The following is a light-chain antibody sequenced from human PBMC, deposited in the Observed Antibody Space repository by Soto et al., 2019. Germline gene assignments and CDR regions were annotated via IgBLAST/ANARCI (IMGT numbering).Light chain of an antibody. CDR1: SSDVGAYNY. V-gene: IGLV2-14*01. CDR2: EVS. J-gene: IGLJ3*02. Sequence: QSALTQPASASGSPGQSITISCPGTSSDVGAYNYVSWYQQHPGKAPQLMIYEVSNRPSGVSDRFSGSRSGNTASLTISGLQAEDESDYYCSSYTSSSTWVFGGGTKLTVL. CDR3: SSYTSSSTWV.